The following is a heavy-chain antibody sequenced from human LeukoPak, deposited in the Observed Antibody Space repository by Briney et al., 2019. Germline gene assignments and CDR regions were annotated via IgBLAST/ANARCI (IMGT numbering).Heavy chain of an antibody. CDR1: GGTFSSYA. Sequence: SVKVSCKASGGTFSSYAISWVRQAPGQGLEWMGGIIPIFGTANYAQKFQGRVTITADESTSTAYMELSSLRSEDTAVYYCARDRGAAATYYYYYMDVWGKGTTVTVSS. CDR2: IIPIFGTA. CDR3: ARDRGAAATYYYYYMDV. D-gene: IGHD6-13*01. J-gene: IGHJ6*03. V-gene: IGHV1-69*01.